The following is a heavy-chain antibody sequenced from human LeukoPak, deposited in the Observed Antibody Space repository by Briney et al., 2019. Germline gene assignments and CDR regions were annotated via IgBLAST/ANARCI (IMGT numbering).Heavy chain of an antibody. V-gene: IGHV4-59*02. CDR1: GGFVSSHF. J-gene: IGHJ5*02. D-gene: IGHD3-22*01. CDR3: ARVLGEVVVIPIYNWFDP. CDR2: LYHGGST. Sequence: SETLSLTCNVSGGFVSSHFWTWIRQPPGKGLEWIGYLYHGGSTNYSPSLRSRVTISVDKSKNQFSLKLSSVTAADTAVYYCARVLGEVVVIPIYNWFDPWGQGTLVTVSS.